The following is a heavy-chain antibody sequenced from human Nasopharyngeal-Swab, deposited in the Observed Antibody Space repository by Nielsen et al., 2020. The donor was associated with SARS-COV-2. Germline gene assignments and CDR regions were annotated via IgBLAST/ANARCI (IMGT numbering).Heavy chain of an antibody. CDR1: GGSISSYY. CDR3: ARESPPDWYFDL. V-gene: IGHV4-59*12. CDR2: IYYSGST. J-gene: IGHJ2*01. Sequence: SETLSLTCTVSGGSISSYYWTWIRQSPGKGLEWIGYIYYSGSTDYNPSLKGRVTISVDTSKNQFSLKVSSVTAADTAVYYCARESPPDWYFDLWGRGTLVTVSS.